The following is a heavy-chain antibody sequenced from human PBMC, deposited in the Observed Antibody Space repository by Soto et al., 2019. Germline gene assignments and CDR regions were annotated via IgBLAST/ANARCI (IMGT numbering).Heavy chain of an antibody. V-gene: IGHV4-31*03. D-gene: IGHD2-15*01. J-gene: IGHJ4*02. CDR1: CGSISSGGNY. CDR3: ARVVAAPHHDY. CDR2: IYYTGSS. Sequence: QVQLQESGPGLVKPSQTLSLTCTVSCGSISSGGNYWSWIRHHPGKGLEWIGYIYYTGSSYYNPSLKSRVTISVDTSKNQFSLKLSSVTASDTAVYCCARVVAAPHHDYWCQGTLVAVSS.